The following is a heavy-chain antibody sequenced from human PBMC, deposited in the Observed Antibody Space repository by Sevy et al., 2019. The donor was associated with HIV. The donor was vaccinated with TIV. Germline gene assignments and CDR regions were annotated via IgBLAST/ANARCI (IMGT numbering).Heavy chain of an antibody. J-gene: IGHJ4*02. CDR3: ASEGETSGHARAFDF. V-gene: IGHV3-30*04. CDR1: GINFRNSI. D-gene: IGHD1-26*01. Sequence: GGSLRLSCSASGINFRNSIFHWVRQAPGKGLEWVALMSFDGGMQYFGDSEMGRLTISRDDSKNTFYLQVNSLRVEDRAVYYCASEGETSGHARAFDFWGQGTMVTVSS. CDR2: MSFDGGMQ.